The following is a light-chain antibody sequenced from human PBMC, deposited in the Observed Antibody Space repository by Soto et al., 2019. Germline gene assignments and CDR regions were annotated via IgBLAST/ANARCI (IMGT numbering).Light chain of an antibody. CDR1: QSVSNRY. CDR3: QQYASSPET. V-gene: IGKV3-20*01. CDR2: GAS. Sequence: EIVLMQSPGTLSLSPGERATLSCRASQSVSNRYLAWYQQKPGQAPRLLMYGASSRATGIPDRFSGSGSGTDFTLTISRLEPEDFAVYYCQQYASSPETFGLGTKVEIK. J-gene: IGKJ1*01.